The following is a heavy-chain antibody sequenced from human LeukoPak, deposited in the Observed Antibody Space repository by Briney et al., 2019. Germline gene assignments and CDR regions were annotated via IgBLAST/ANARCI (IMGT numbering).Heavy chain of an antibody. CDR3: TRDALYGDPSYYYMDV. Sequence: QAGGSLRLSCAASGFTFTSYWMHWVRQAPGKGLVWVANIKQDGSDIYYLGSVRGRFTISRDNAMNSLYLQMNSLRAKDTAVYYCTRDALYGDPSYYYMDVWGKGTTVTVSS. D-gene: IGHD4-17*01. V-gene: IGHV3-7*01. CDR1: GFTFTSYW. J-gene: IGHJ6*03. CDR2: IKQDGSDI.